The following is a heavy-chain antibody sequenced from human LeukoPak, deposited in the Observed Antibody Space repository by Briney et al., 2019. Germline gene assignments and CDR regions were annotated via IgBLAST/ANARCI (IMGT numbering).Heavy chain of an antibody. CDR2: ISGSGGST. CDR3: AKDRFDYGSGSYCDY. D-gene: IGHD3-10*01. J-gene: IGHJ4*02. V-gene: IGHV3-23*01. Sequence: GGSLRLSCAASGFTFSSYAMSWVRQAPGKGLEWVSTISGSGGSTYYADSVKGRFTISRDNSKNTLYLQMNSLRPEDTAVYYCAKDRFDYGSGSYCDYWGQGSLVTVSS. CDR1: GFTFSSYA.